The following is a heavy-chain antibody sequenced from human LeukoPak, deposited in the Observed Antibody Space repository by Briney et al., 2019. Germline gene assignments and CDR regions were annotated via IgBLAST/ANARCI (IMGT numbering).Heavy chain of an antibody. CDR3: ARGYLYYDFWSGYYTGVYFDY. J-gene: IGHJ4*02. Sequence: ASVKVSCKASGYTFTSYGISWVRQAPGQGLEWMGWISAYNGNTNYAQKLQGRVTMTTDTSTSTAYMELRSLRSDDTAVYYCARGYLYYDFWSGYYTGVYFDYWGQGTLVTVSS. CDR2: ISAYNGNT. D-gene: IGHD3-3*01. V-gene: IGHV1-18*01. CDR1: GYTFTSYG.